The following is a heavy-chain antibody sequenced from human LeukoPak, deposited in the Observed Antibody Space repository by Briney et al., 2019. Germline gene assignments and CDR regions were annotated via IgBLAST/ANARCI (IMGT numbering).Heavy chain of an antibody. D-gene: IGHD3-22*01. CDR1: GYTFTGYY. J-gene: IGHJ3*02. CDR3: ARVPITMIVVPDAFDI. V-gene: IGHV1-2*02. CDR2: INPNSGGT. Sequence: ASVKVSCKASGYTFTGYYMHWVRQAPGQGLEWMGWINPNSGGTNYAQKFQGRVTMTRDTSISTAYMELSRLRSDDTAVYYCARVPITMIVVPDAFDIWGQGTMVAVSS.